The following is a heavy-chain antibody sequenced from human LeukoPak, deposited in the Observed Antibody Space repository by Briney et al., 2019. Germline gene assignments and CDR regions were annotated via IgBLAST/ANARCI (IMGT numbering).Heavy chain of an antibody. CDR1: GYSLGKNYY. J-gene: IGHJ4*02. V-gene: IGHV4-38-2*01. CDR2: IYGRAST. D-gene: IGHD3-10*02. Sequence: PSETLSLTCAVSGYSLGKNYYWGWIRQSPGKGLEWIGRIYGRASTSYNPSLMNRVTMSVDTSKNHFSLQLTSVTAADTAVYYCARYDSCGSASTKFAYWGPAMPATLSS. CDR3: ARYDSCGSASTKFAY.